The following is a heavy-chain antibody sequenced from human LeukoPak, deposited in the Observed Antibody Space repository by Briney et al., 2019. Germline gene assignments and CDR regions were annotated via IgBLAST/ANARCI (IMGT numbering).Heavy chain of an antibody. CDR3: AKDVFREYSFDY. D-gene: IGHD3-10*01. V-gene: IGHV3-23*01. Sequence: GGSLRLSCAASGFMFSSYGMSWVRQAPGKGLEWVSGISGSGGSTYYADSVKGRFTISRDNSKNTLYLQMHSLRAEDTAVYYCAKDVFREYSFDYWGQGTLVTVSS. CDR1: GFMFSSYG. J-gene: IGHJ4*02. CDR2: ISGSGGST.